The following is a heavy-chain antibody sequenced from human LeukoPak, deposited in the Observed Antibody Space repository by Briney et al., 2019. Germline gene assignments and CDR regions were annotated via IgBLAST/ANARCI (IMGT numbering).Heavy chain of an antibody. CDR1: GYTFTSYY. D-gene: IGHD1-26*01. Sequence: APVKVSCKASGYTFTSYYMHWVRQAPGQGLEWMGIINPSGGSTSYAQKFQGRVTMTRDTSTSTVYMELSSLRSEDTAVYYCARDLVGATSPSAFDIWGQGTMVTVSS. J-gene: IGHJ3*02. V-gene: IGHV1-46*01. CDR2: INPSGGST. CDR3: ARDLVGATSPSAFDI.